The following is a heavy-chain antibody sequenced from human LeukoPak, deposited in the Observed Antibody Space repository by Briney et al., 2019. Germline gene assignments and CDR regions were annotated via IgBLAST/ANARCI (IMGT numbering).Heavy chain of an antibody. CDR3: ARKESGSNYYFDY. CDR2: MYHSGNT. Sequence: SETLSLTCTVSGNSSSSGYYWDWIRQPPGKGLEWIGSMYHSGNTYYNPSLKSRVTISVDTSKNQFSLKLSSVTAADTAVYYCARKESGSNYYFDYWGQGTLVTVSS. V-gene: IGHV4-38-2*02. D-gene: IGHD2-15*01. CDR1: GNSSSSGYY. J-gene: IGHJ4*02.